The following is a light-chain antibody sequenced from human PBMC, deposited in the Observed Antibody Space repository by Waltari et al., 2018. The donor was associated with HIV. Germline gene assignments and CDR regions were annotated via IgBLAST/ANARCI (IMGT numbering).Light chain of an antibody. CDR1: QTISSY. V-gene: IGKV1-39*01. CDR3: QQSYSTPRT. J-gene: IGKJ1*01. CDR2: CAS. Sequence: DIQMTQSPSSLSASVGDRVTIACRARQTISSYLNWYQPKPGKASEILVYCASSLQSGVPSMFSGSGSGTDFTLTISSRQPEDLATYYCQQSYSTPRTFGQGTKVATK.